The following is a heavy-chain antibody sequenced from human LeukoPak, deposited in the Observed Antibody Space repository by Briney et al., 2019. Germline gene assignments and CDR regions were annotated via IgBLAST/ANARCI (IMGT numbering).Heavy chain of an antibody. CDR3: ARGRGYCTSSSCSYNWFDP. V-gene: IGHV1-2*02. J-gene: IGHJ5*02. Sequence: ASVKVSCKASGYTFTGYYMHWVRQAPGQGLEWMGWINPNSGGTNYAQKFQGRVTMTRDTSISTAYMELSRLRSDDTAVYYCARGRGYCTSSSCSYNWFDPWGQGTLVTVSS. CDR1: GYTFTGYY. CDR2: INPNSGGT. D-gene: IGHD2-2*01.